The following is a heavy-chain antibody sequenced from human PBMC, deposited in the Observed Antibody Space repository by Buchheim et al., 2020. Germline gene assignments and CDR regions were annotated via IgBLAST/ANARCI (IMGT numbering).Heavy chain of an antibody. D-gene: IGHD6-19*01. J-gene: IGHJ2*01. CDR3: AKRMAEAGTTAWYFDL. Sequence: EVQLLESGGGLVQPGGSLRLSCAASGFTFSNYAMSWARQAPGKGLEWVSGISTRGDNTYYADSAKGRLTVSRDNSKSTLYMQMNSLRDEDTAVYYGAKRMAEAGTTAWYFDLWGRGTL. CDR2: ISTRGDNT. CDR1: GFTFSNYA. V-gene: IGHV3-23*01.